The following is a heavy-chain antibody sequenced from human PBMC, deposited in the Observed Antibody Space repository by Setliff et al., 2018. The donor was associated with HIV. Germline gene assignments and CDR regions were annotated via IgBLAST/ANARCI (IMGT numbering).Heavy chain of an antibody. D-gene: IGHD3-22*01. CDR2: FYNSGST. Sequence: SETLSLTCTVSGGSINTYYWSWIRQPAGKGLEWIGRFYNSGSTNYNPSLKSRVTMSVDTSKNQFSLKLSSVTAADTAVYYCARDRLTYYFDYWGQGILVTVSS. J-gene: IGHJ4*02. CDR1: GGSINTYY. CDR3: ARDRLTYYFDY. V-gene: IGHV4-4*07.